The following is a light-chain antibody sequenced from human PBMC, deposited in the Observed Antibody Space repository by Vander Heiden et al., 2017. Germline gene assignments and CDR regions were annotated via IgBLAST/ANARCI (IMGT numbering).Light chain of an antibody. J-gene: IGKJ1*01. CDR1: QSISSY. Sequence: MTQSPSSLSASVGDRVTITCRASQSISSYLNWYQQKPGKAPKLLIYAASSLQSGVPSRFSGSGSGTDFTLTISSLQPEDFATYYCQQSYSNPRTFGQGTKVEIK. CDR2: AAS. CDR3: QQSYSNPRT. V-gene: IGKV1-39*01.